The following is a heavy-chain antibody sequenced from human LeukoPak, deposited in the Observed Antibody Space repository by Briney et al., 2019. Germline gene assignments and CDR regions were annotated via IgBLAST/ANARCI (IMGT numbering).Heavy chain of an antibody. Sequence: SETLSLTCAVYGGSFSGYYWSWIRQPPGKGLEWIGEINHSGSTNYNPSLKSRVTISVETSKNQFSLKLSSVTAADTAVYYCARGAVAGLDYWGQGTLVTVSS. J-gene: IGHJ4*02. V-gene: IGHV4-34*01. CDR1: GGSFSGYY. D-gene: IGHD6-19*01. CDR2: INHSGST. CDR3: ARGAVAGLDY.